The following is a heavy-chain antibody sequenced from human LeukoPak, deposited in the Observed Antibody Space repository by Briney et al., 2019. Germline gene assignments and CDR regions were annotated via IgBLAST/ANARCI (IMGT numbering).Heavy chain of an antibody. CDR2: ISGGGGST. D-gene: IGHD1-26*01. J-gene: IGHJ4*02. CDR1: GFTFSSYE. CDR3: AKDRVVGTTRDFDY. Sequence: GGSLRLSCAASGFTFSSYEMNWVRQAPGKGLEWVSAISGGGGSTYYADSVKGRFTISRDNSKNTLYLQMNSLRAEDTAVYYCAKDRVVGTTRDFDYWGQGTLVTVSS. V-gene: IGHV3-23*01.